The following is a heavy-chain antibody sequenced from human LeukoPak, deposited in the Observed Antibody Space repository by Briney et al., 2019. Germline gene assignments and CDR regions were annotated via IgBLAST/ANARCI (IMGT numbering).Heavy chain of an antibody. V-gene: IGHV4-30-2*01. CDR2: IYHSGST. CDR1: GGSISSGGYY. J-gene: IGHJ3*02. Sequence: SETLSLTCIVSGGSISSGGYYWSWIRQPPGKGLEWIGYIYHSGSTYYNPSLKSRVTISVDRSKNQFSLKLSSVTAADTAVYYCARYDNRWGSKAFDIWGQGTMVTVSS. D-gene: IGHD5-24*01. CDR3: ARYDNRWGSKAFDI.